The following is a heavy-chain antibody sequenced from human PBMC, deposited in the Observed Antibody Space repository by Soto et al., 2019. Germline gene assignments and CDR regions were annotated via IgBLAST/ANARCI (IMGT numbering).Heavy chain of an antibody. J-gene: IGHJ4*02. Sequence: QVQLVESGGGVVQPGRSLRLSCAASGFTFSNYAMHWVRQAPGKGLEWVAVISYDGSNKYYADSVKGRFTITRANSTNTLDLQMNSLRAEDTAMYYCARPDLEGGGYPDYWGQGTLVTVSS. V-gene: IGHV3-30-3*01. D-gene: IGHD1-26*01. CDR1: GFTFSNYA. CDR2: ISYDGSNK. CDR3: ARPDLEGGGYPDY.